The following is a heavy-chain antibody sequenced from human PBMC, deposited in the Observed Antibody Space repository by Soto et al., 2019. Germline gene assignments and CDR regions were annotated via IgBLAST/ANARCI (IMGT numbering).Heavy chain of an antibody. V-gene: IGHV1-2*02. CDR3: ATGTNGTTGWYHP. CDR1: GYTFTDFY. J-gene: IGHJ5*02. CDR2: INPKTGDT. Sequence: QVQLVQSGTEVKKPGASVTVSCKSSGYTFTDFYLHWLRQAPGQGLGWVGWINPKTGDTKSSQKYQGGVTISRSTSVSTAYIDLTSLTSDDTAMYYCATGTNGTTGWYHPWGQGTRVTVSS. D-gene: IGHD1-1*01.